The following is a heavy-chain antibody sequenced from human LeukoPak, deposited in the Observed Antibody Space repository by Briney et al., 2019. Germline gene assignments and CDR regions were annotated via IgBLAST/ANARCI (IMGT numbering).Heavy chain of an antibody. CDR2: SSVYNCHT. V-gene: IGHV1-18*01. CDR1: GYSLINFG. Sequence: GASVRVSYTASGYSLINFGISWVRRAPGQGMEWIGCSSVYNCHTKYAQQFHGRVTLTADASPITAFMELRSLTSDDTAVYYCANSGDSSWVDPWGQGTLVTVSS. D-gene: IGHD6-13*01. CDR3: ANSGDSSWVDP. J-gene: IGHJ5*02.